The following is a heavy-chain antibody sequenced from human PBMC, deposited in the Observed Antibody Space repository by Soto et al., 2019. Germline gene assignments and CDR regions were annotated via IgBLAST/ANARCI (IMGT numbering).Heavy chain of an antibody. J-gene: IGHJ6*02. D-gene: IGHD6-6*01. CDR3: AKDRRSSTIINYYYYGMDV. Sequence: QVQLVESGGGVVQPGRSLRLSCAASGFTFSSYDMHWVRQAPGKGLEWVAVISYDGSNKYYADSVKGRFTISRDNSKNTLYLQMNSLRAEDTAVYYCAKDRRSSTIINYYYYGMDVWGQGTTVTVSS. CDR2: ISYDGSNK. V-gene: IGHV3-30*18. CDR1: GFTFSSYD.